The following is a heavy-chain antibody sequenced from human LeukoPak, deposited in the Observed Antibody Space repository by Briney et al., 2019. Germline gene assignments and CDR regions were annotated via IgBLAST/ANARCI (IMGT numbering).Heavy chain of an antibody. D-gene: IGHD5-24*01. V-gene: IGHV4-61*02. CDR1: GGFISSSSYY. J-gene: IGHJ4*02. Sequence: PSETLSLTCSVSGGFISSSSYYWSWIRQPAGKGQEWIGRIYTSGSTNYNPSLKSRVTISVDTSKNQFSLKLSSVTAADTAVYYCARARDGYNFFDYWGQGTLVTVSS. CDR3: ARARDGYNFFDY. CDR2: IYTSGST.